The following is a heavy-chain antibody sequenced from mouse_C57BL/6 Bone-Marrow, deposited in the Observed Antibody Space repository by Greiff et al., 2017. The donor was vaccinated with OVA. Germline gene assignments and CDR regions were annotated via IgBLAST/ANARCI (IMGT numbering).Heavy chain of an antibody. Sequence: QVQLKQSGAELVRPGTSVKMSCKASGYTFTNYWIGWAKQRPGHGLEWIGDIYPGGGYTNYNEKFKGKATLTADKSSSTAYMQFSSLTSEDSAIYYCARWIYYYGSSLDYWGQGTTLTVSS. D-gene: IGHD1-1*01. CDR2: IYPGGGYT. CDR1: GYTFTNYW. J-gene: IGHJ2*01. V-gene: IGHV1-63*01. CDR3: ARWIYYYGSSLDY.